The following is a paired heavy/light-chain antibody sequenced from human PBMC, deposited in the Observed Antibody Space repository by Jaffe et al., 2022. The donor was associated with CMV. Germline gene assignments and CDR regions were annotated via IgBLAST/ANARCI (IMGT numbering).Heavy chain of an antibody. J-gene: IGHJ6*02. V-gene: IGHV3-21*01. CDR2: ISSSTGYI. Sequence: VLLVESGGGLVKPGGSLRLSCAASGYTLSNYGMNWVRQAPGKGLEWVSSISSSTGYIYYADSVKGRFTISRDNAKNSLYLQMNSLRAEDTAVYYCARDRLNRDYYGMDVWGQGTTVTVSS. CDR1: GYTLSNYG. CDR3: ARDRLNRDYYGMDV.
Light chain of an antibody. CDR2: DTS. J-gene: IGKJ5*01. V-gene: IGKV3-11*01. CDR1: QSVGSY. CDR3: QQRSNWPIT. Sequence: EIVLTQSPATLSLSPGERATLPCRASQSVGSYLAWYQQKPGQAPRLLMYDTSNRATGIPARFSGSGSGTDFTLTISSLEPEDFAVYYCQQRSNWPITFGQGTRLEIK.